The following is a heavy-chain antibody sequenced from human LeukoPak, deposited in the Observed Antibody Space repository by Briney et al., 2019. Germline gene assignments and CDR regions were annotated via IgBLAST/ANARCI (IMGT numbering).Heavy chain of an antibody. CDR1: GASFSGHY. D-gene: IGHD3-10*01. CDR2: NSPRGST. J-gene: IGHJ4*02. V-gene: IGHV4-34*01. CDR3: VGYFYGSESYHNYPNFDH. Sequence: SETLSLTCAVYGASFSGHYVSWIRQPPGKGLEWIGENSPRGSTNYNPSLKSRITISGDTSKHQFSLKLTSVTAADTAVYYCVGYFYGSESYHNYPNFDHWGQGTLVTVSS.